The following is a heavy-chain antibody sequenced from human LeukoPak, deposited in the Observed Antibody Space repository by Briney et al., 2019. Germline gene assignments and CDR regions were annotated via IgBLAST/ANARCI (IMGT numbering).Heavy chain of an antibody. Sequence: GGSLRLSCAASGFTFSSYSMNWVRQAPGKGLEWVSSISSSSSYIYYADSVKGRFTISRDNAKNSLYLQMNSLRAEDTALYYCASGRETSGWSPMIWGQGTLVTVSS. CDR3: ASGRETSGWSPMI. D-gene: IGHD2-15*01. J-gene: IGHJ4*02. CDR1: GFTFSSYS. V-gene: IGHV3-21*01. CDR2: ISSSSSYI.